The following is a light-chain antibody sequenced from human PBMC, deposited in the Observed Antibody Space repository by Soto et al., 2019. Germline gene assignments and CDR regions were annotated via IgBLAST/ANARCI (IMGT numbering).Light chain of an antibody. Sequence: GDRIPITCRSSQSISRYLNWYQQRPGTAPKVLIFGANSLQSGVPSRFSGSGSGTEFTLTISSLQPEDFATYYCQQNYGTPGTFGQGTRVDIK. CDR3: QQNYGTPGT. CDR2: GAN. J-gene: IGKJ1*01. V-gene: IGKV1-39*01. CDR1: QSISRY.